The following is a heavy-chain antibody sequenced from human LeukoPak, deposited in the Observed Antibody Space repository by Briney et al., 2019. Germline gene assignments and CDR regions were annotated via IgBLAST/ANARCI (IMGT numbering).Heavy chain of an antibody. CDR1: GYSFTSYW. CDR2: IYPGDSDT. CDR3: ARHPTSEDCSSTSCYFGA. Sequence: GESLKISCKGSGYSFTSYWIGWVRQMPGKGLEWMGIIYPGDSDTRYSPSFQGQVTISADKSISTAYLQWSSLKASDTAMYYCARHPTSEDCSSTSCYFGAWGQGTLVTVSS. J-gene: IGHJ5*02. V-gene: IGHV5-51*01. D-gene: IGHD2-2*01.